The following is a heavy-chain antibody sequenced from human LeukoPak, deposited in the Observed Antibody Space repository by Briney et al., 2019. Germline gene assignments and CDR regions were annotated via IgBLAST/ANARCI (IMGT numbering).Heavy chain of an antibody. V-gene: IGHV4-59*01. J-gene: IGHJ3*02. Sequence: PSETLSLTCTVSGGSLSSYYRSWIRQPPGKGLEWIGYIYYSGSTKYNPSLKSRVTISVDTSKNQFSLKLSSVTAADTAVYYCARVIAVAGAFNAFDIWGQGTMVTVSS. CDR1: GGSLSSYY. CDR3: ARVIAVAGAFNAFDI. D-gene: IGHD6-19*01. CDR2: IYYSGST.